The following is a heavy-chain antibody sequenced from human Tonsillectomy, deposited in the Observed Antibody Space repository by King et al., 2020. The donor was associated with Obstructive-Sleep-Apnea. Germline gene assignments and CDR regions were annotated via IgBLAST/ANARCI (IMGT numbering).Heavy chain of an antibody. CDR3: ARGLEIRH. Sequence: HVQLVESGAEVKKPGASVKVSCKASEYTFTSYDINGVRKATGQGLEWMGWMNTNSGNTGYAQKFQGRVTLTRNTSITTAYMELSSLRSEDTAVYYCARGLEIRHWGQGTLVTVSS. V-gene: IGHV1-8*01. CDR2: MNTNSGNT. CDR1: EYTFTSYD. J-gene: IGHJ1*01.